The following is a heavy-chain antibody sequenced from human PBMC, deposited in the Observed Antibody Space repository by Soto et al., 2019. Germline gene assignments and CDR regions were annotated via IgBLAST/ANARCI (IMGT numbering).Heavy chain of an antibody. CDR3: ARDDPMFVVAKPNFFYGIDV. Sequence: ASVKVSCKASGYTFTSYAMHWVRQAPGQRLEWMGWINAGNGNTKYSQKFQGRVTITRDTSASTAYMELSSLRSEDTAVYYCARDDPMFVVAKPNFFYGIDVSGQGTT. CDR2: INAGNGNT. J-gene: IGHJ6*02. D-gene: IGHD3-10*02. V-gene: IGHV1-3*01. CDR1: GYTFTSYA.